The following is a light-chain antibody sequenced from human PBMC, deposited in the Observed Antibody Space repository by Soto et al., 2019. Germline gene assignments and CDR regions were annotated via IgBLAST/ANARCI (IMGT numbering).Light chain of an antibody. V-gene: IGKV3-20*01. Sequence: EIVLTQSPATLSVSPGERATLSCRASQSVSSKLAWFQQKPGQAPRLLIYGASSRATGIPDRFSGSGSRTDFTLTISRLEPEDFAVYYCQQYGSSPPTFGQGTKVDIK. CDR1: QSVSSK. CDR2: GAS. J-gene: IGKJ1*01. CDR3: QQYGSSPPT.